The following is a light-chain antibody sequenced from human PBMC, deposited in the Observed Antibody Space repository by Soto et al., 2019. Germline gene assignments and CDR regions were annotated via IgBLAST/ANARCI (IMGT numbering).Light chain of an antibody. Sequence: VITHSPSTLCVSPGXXXXXXXXASQSVRSNLAWYQQKPGQSPRLLIYGASTRATGIPARFSGSGSGTEFTLTISSLQSEDFAVYYCQQYNNWPPITFGPGTRLEIK. CDR2: GAS. V-gene: IGKV3-15*01. J-gene: IGKJ5*01. CDR1: QSVRSN. CDR3: QQYNNWPPIT.